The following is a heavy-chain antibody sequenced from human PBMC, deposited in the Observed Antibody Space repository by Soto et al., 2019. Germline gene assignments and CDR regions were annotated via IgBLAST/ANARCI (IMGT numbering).Heavy chain of an antibody. CDR2: IYYSGST. V-gene: IGHV4-31*03. Sequence: QVQLQESGPGLVKPSQTLSLTCTVSGGSISSGGSYWSWIRQHPGKGLEWIGYIYYSGSTYYNPSLKSRVTITVDTSKSQFSLKLSSVAAADTAVYYCARVRGGGPFDDGGQGTLVTVSS. J-gene: IGHJ4*02. D-gene: IGHD1-26*01. CDR3: ARVRGGGPFDD. CDR1: GGSISSGGSY.